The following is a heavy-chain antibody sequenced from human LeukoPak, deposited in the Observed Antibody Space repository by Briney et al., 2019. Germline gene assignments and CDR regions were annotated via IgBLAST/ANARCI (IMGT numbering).Heavy chain of an antibody. J-gene: IGHJ4*02. CDR3: ARGQSARFLEWLFSPSATSLFDY. CDR1: GGSFCGYY. Sequence: PSETLSLTCAVYGGSFCGYYWSWIRQPPGKGLEWIGEINHSGSTNYNPSLKSRVTISVDTSKNQFSLKLSSVTAADTAVYYCARGQSARFLEWLFSPSATSLFDYWGQGTLVTVSS. D-gene: IGHD3-3*01. V-gene: IGHV4-34*01. CDR2: INHSGST.